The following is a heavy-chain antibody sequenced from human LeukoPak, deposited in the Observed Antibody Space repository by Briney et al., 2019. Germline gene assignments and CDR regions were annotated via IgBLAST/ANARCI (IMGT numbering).Heavy chain of an antibody. Sequence: GASVKVSCRASGYTFTGYYMFWLRQAPGQGLELMGRINPNSGGTNYAQKFQGRVTMTRDTSITTAYMELSSLRSDDTAVYYCARDLPSPTTSVADDYWGQGTLVTVSS. CDR3: ARDLPSPTTSVADDY. D-gene: IGHD4-11*01. J-gene: IGHJ4*02. CDR1: GYTFTGYY. CDR2: INPNSGGT. V-gene: IGHV1-2*06.